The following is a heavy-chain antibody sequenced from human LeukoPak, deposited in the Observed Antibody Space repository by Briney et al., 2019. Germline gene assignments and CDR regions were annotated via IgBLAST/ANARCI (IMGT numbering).Heavy chain of an antibody. D-gene: IGHD6-19*01. CDR3: ANSPGGSTGWFPDS. V-gene: IGHV3-30*02. CDR2: IRYDGSNK. Sequence: PGGSLTLSCAPSGLPFNISWMNWVRQAPGKGLEWLAFIRYDGSNKYYADSVKGRFTISRDNSKNTLNLQMSSLRVEDTAVYYCANSPGGSTGWFPDSWGQGTLVTVSS. J-gene: IGHJ4*02. CDR1: GLPFNISW.